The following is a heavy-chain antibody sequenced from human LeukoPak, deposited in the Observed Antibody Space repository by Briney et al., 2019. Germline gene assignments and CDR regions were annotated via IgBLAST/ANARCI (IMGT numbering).Heavy chain of an antibody. D-gene: IGHD5-12*01. Sequence: GGSLRLSCAASGFTFSSYSMNWVRQAPGKGLEWVSSISSSSSYIYYADSVKGRFTISRDNAKNSLYLQMNSLRAEDTAVYYCARKEVATTYYYYYMDVWGKGTTVTISS. J-gene: IGHJ6*03. CDR1: GFTFSSYS. CDR3: ARKEVATTYYYYYMDV. V-gene: IGHV3-21*01. CDR2: ISSSSSYI.